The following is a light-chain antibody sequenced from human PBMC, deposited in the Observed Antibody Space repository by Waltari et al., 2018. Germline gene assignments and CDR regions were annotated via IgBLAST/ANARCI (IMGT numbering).Light chain of an antibody. CDR2: DVS. J-gene: IGLJ2*01. CDR3: CSFAGSHTYVV. V-gene: IGLV2-11*01. Sequence: QSALTQPRSVSGSPGQSVTISCTGTSSDVGGYNSVSWYQQRPGKAPKLLIYDVSKRPSGVPDRFSGSKSGNTASLTISGLQTEDEADYYCCSFAGSHTYVVFGGGTKLTVL. CDR1: SSDVGGYNS.